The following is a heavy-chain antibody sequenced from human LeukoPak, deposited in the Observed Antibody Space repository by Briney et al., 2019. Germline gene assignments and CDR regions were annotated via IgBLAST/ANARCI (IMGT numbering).Heavy chain of an antibody. CDR1: GYTFTGYY. V-gene: IGHV1-2*06. J-gene: IGHJ3*02. CDR2: INPNSGGT. CDR3: ARDSVATTDPAFDI. Sequence: ASVKVSCKASGYTFTGYYMHWVRQAPGQGLEWMGRINPNSGGTNYAQKFQGRVTMTRDTSISTAYMELSRLRSDDTAVYYCARDSVATTDPAFDIWGQGTMVTVSS. D-gene: IGHD4-17*01.